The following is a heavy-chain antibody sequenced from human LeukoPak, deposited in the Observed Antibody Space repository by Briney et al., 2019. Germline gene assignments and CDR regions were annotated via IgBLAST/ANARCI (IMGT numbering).Heavy chain of an antibody. CDR1: RGSFSCYY. J-gene: IGHJ6*03. Sequence: SETLSLTCAVYRGSFSCYYWSWIRQPPGKWLEWIGEINHSGSTNYNPSLKSRVTISVDTSKNQFSLKLSSVTAADTPVYYCARENYYDFWSGYPWYYYYYMDVWGKGTTVTVSS. CDR2: INHSGST. V-gene: IGHV4-34*01. CDR3: ARENYYDFWSGYPWYYYYYMDV. D-gene: IGHD3-3*01.